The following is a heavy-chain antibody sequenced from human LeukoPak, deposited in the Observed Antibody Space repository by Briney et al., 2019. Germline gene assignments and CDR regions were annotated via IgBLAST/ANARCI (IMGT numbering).Heavy chain of an antibody. CDR2: IIYSGST. J-gene: IGHJ4*02. CDR1: GGSISSSSYY. CDR3: VSGKYYDFWSDHYLQHIDY. V-gene: IGHV4-39*07. D-gene: IGHD3-3*01. Sequence: SETLFLTCTVSGGSISSSSYYWGWIRQPPGKGLEWIGSIIYSGSTYYNPSLKSRVTISVDTSKNQFSLKLNSVTAADTAVYYCVSGKYYDFWSDHYLQHIDYWGQGTLVTVSS.